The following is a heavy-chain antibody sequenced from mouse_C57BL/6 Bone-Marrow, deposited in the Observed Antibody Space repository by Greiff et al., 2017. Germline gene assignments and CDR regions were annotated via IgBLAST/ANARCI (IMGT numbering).Heavy chain of an antibody. V-gene: IGHV5-12*01. J-gene: IGHJ4*01. CDR1: GFTFSDYY. CDR2: ISNGGGST. D-gene: IGHD1-1*01. CDR3: ARQDYYGSSQYYYAMDY. Sequence: EVMLVESGGGLVQPGGSLKLSCAASGFTFSDYYMYWVRQTPEKRLEWVAYISNGGGSTYYPDTVKGRFTISRANAKNTLYLQMSRLTSDDTAMYYCARQDYYGSSQYYYAMDYWGQGTSVTVSS.